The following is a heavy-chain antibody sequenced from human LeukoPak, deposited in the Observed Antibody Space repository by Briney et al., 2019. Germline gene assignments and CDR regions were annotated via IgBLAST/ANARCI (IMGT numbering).Heavy chain of an antibody. CDR3: ARLGRGTMIVVNV. Sequence: SETLSLTCAVYGGSFSGYYWSWIRQPPGKGPEWIGEINHSGSTNYNPSLKSRVTISVDTSKNQFSLKLSSVTAADTAVYYCARLGRGTMIVVNVWGQGTTVTVSS. V-gene: IGHV4-34*01. J-gene: IGHJ6*02. CDR2: INHSGST. CDR1: GGSFSGYY. D-gene: IGHD3-22*01.